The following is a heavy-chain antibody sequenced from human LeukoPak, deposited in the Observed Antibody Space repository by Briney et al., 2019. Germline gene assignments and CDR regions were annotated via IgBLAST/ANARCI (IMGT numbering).Heavy chain of an antibody. Sequence: GGSLRLSCAASGFTFSDYYMSWIRQAPGKGLEWVSYISSSGSTIYYADSVKGRFTISRDNAKNSLYLQMNGLRAEDTAVYYCATLATDPREVDYWGQGTLVTVSS. D-gene: IGHD5-12*01. CDR3: ATLATDPREVDY. CDR1: GFTFSDYY. CDR2: ISSSGSTI. J-gene: IGHJ4*02. V-gene: IGHV3-11*01.